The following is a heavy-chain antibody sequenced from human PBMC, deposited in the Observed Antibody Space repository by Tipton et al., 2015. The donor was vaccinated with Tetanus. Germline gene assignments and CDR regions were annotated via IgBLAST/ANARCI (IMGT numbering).Heavy chain of an antibody. CDR1: LGDYY. V-gene: IGHV3-11*01. CDR2: SSSRGTTT. CDR3: AKDPASRGWFDP. J-gene: IGHJ5*02. Sequence: LGDYYMSWIRQAPGKGLEWISYSSSRGTTTYYTDSVRGRFTISRDNAKNSLYLLLNSLRADDTAVYYCAKDPASRGWFDPWGQGTLVSVSS.